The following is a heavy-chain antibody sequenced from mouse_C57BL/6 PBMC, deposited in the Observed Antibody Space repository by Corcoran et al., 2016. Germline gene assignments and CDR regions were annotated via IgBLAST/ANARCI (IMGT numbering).Heavy chain of an antibody. CDR3: ARDYYGSSRFAY. Sequence: QIQLVQSGPELKKPGETVKISCKASGYTFTTYGMSWVKQAPGKGLKWMGWINTYSGVPTYADDFKGRFAFSLETSASTAYLQINNLKNEDTATYFCARDYYGSSRFAYWGQGTLVTVS. CDR1: GYTFTTYG. D-gene: IGHD1-1*01. CDR2: INTYSGVP. V-gene: IGHV9-3*01. J-gene: IGHJ3*01.